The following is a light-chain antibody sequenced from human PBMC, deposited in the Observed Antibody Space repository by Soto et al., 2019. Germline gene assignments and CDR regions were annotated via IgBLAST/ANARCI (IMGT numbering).Light chain of an antibody. CDR1: SGSVSASNY. CDR2: STN. Sequence: QTVVTQEPSFSVSPGTTITFTCGLSSGSVSASNYPSWYQQTPGQAPRTLIYSTNTRSSGVPDRFSASILGNKAALTITGAQADDECDYYCVLYIGSCIWVFGGGTKVTVL. CDR3: VLYIGSCIWV. V-gene: IGLV8-61*01. J-gene: IGLJ3*02.